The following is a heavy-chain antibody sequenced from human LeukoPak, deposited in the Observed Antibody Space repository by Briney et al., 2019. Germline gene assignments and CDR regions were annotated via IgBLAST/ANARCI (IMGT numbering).Heavy chain of an antibody. Sequence: PGGSLRLSCAASGFTFSSYEMNWVRQAPGEGLEWVSYISSSGSSIYYADSVRGRFTISRDNAKNSLYLQMNSLRAEDTAVYYCARDWPDTVTTLGRWGQGTLVTVSS. V-gene: IGHV3-48*03. CDR1: GFTFSSYE. CDR2: ISSSGSSI. J-gene: IGHJ4*02. D-gene: IGHD4-17*01. CDR3: ARDWPDTVTTLGR.